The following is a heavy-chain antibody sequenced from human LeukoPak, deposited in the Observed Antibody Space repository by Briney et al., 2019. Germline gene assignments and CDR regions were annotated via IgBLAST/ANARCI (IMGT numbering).Heavy chain of an antibody. Sequence: GRSLRLSCATSGFTFSSSAMSWVRQAPGKGLEWVSAISNNGGYTYYADSVQGRFTISRDNSKSTLCLQMNSLRAEDTAVYYCAKQLGSCSDGSCYFPYWGQGTLVTVSS. CDR3: AKQLGSCSDGSCYFPY. J-gene: IGHJ4*02. CDR1: GFTFSSSA. V-gene: IGHV3-23*01. CDR2: ISNNGGYT. D-gene: IGHD2-15*01.